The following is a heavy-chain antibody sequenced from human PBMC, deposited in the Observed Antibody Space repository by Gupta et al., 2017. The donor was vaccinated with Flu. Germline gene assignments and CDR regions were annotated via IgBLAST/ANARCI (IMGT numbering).Heavy chain of an antibody. CDR2: INTNTGNP. CDR1: GYTFTSYA. V-gene: IGHV7-4-1*02. CDR3: ARLTLYYYYMDV. J-gene: IGHJ6*03. Sequence: QVQLVQSGSELKKPGASVKVSCKASGYTFTSYARNWVRQAPGQGREWMGLINTNTGNPTYAQGFTGLFVFSLDTSFSTAYLQISSLKAEDTAVYYCARLTLYYYYMDVWGKGTTVTVSS.